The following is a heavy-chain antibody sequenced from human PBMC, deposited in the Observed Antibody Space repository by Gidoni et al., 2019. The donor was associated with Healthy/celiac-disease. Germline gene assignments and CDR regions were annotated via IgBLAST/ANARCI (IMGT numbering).Heavy chain of an antibody. V-gene: IGHV3-23*01. CDR3: AGGGPAMVRGVTPYFDY. J-gene: IGHJ4*02. Sequence: EVQLLESGGGLVQPGGSLRLSCAASGFTFSSSAMSWVRQAPGQGLEWVSAISGGGGSTYYADSVKGRFTISRDNSKNTLYLQMNSLRAEDTAVYYCAGGGPAMVRGVTPYFDYWGQGTLVTVSS. CDR1: GFTFSSSA. CDR2: ISGGGGST. D-gene: IGHD3-10*01.